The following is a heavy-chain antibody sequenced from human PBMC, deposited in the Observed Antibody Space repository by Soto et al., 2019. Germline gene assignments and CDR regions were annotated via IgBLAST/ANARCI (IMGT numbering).Heavy chain of an antibody. V-gene: IGHV1-18*01. J-gene: IGHJ6*02. CDR2: ISAYNGNT. D-gene: IGHD3-3*01. Sequence: ASVKVACKSSGYTFSGDGGSWVRQAQGQGLEWMGWISAYNGNTNYAQKLQGRVTMTTDTSTSTAYMELRSLRSDDTAVYYCARDISSLILRFLEWLPTAGIDYYYYGMDVWGQGTTVTVSS. CDR3: ARDISSLILRFLEWLPTAGIDYYYYGMDV. CDR1: GYTFSGDG.